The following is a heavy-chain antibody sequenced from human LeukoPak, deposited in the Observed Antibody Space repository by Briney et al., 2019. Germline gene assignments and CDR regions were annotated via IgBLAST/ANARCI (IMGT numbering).Heavy chain of an antibody. V-gene: IGHV3-74*01. J-gene: IGHJ4*02. CDR3: ARDRSSGLPHDF. Sequence: GGSPRLSCAASGFTLSSYWMHWVRQAPGEGLVWVSRIYIDGRSISYADSVMGRFTISRDNAKNTLYLQMNSLRVEDTAVCFCARDRSSGLPHDFWGQGTLVTVSS. CDR2: IYIDGRSI. D-gene: IGHD3-10*01. CDR1: GFTLSSYW.